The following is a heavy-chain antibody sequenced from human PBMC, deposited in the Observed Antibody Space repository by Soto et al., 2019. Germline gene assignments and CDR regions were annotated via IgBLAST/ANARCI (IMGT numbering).Heavy chain of an antibody. Sequence: QVQLVQSGAEVKKPGSSVKVSCKAPGGTFGTYGISWVRQAPGQGLECMGRIIPILGTANYAQMFQGRVTISADESTSTVYMELSSLRSEDTAVYYCARDASNYPGRYGMDVWGQGTTVTVSS. J-gene: IGHJ6*02. D-gene: IGHD3-10*01. V-gene: IGHV1-69*11. CDR3: ARDASNYPGRYGMDV. CDR1: GGTFGTYG. CDR2: IIPILGTA.